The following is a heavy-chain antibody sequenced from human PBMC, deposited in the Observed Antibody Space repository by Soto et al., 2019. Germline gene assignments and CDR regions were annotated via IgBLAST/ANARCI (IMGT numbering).Heavy chain of an antibody. D-gene: IGHD6-19*01. CDR2: ISWNSGNI. CDR3: EQGMTPQVADPIDY. J-gene: IGHJ4*02. CDR1: GFTFDDYA. Sequence: GGSLRLSCAASGFTFDDYAMHWVRQAPGKGLEWVSGISWNSGNIAYGDSVKGRFTISRDNAKNSLYLQMNSLRAEDTALHYCEQGMTPQVADPIDYWGQGTLVTVSS. V-gene: IGHV3-9*01.